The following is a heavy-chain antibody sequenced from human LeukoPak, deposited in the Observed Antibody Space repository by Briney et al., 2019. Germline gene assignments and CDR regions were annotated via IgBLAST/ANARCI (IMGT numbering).Heavy chain of an antibody. CDR1: GFTFSSYA. D-gene: IGHD6-13*01. Sequence: GSLRLSCAASGFTFSSYAMSWVRQASGKGLEWVSTISGSGGSTYYADSVKGRFTISRDNSKNTLYLQMNSLRAEDTAVYYCAKDRVAAAGTFGDYWGQGTLVTVSS. J-gene: IGHJ4*02. V-gene: IGHV3-23*01. CDR3: AKDRVAAAGTFGDY. CDR2: ISGSGGST.